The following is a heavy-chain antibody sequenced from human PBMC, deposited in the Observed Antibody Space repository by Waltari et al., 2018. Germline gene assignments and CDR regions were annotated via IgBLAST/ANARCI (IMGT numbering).Heavy chain of an antibody. V-gene: IGHV3-43*01. D-gene: IGHD6-13*01. Sequence: EVQLVESGGVVVQPGGSLRLSCAASGFTFDDYTMHWVRQAPGKGLEWVSLISWDGGSTYYADSVKGRFTISRDNSKNSLYLQMNSLRTEDTALYYCAKDIEAAAGGGSYFDYWGQGTLVTVSA. CDR3: AKDIEAAAGGGSYFDY. J-gene: IGHJ4*02. CDR1: GFTFDDYT. CDR2: ISWDGGST.